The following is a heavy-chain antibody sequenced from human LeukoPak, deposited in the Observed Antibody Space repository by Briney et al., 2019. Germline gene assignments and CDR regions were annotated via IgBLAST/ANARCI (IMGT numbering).Heavy chain of an antibody. D-gene: IGHD3-10*01. CDR3: ARDLLTMVRGVILGY. CDR2: INPNSGGT. V-gene: IGHV1-2*06. Sequence: GASVKVSCKASGYTFTSYDINWVRQATGQGLEWMGRINPNSGGTNYAQKFQGRVTMTRDTSISTAYMELSRLRSDDTAVYYCARDLLTMVRGVILGYWGQGTLVTVSS. J-gene: IGHJ4*02. CDR1: GYTFTSYD.